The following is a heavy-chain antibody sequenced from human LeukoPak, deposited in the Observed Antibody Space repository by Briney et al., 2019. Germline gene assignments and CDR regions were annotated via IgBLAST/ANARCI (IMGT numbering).Heavy chain of an antibody. CDR3: ARVSPAGATIFGE. V-gene: IGHV3-48*01. CDR2: ISSSSSTI. CDR1: GFTFSSYS. D-gene: IGHD3-3*01. J-gene: IGHJ4*02. Sequence: PGVSLRLSGAASGFTFSSYSMNWVRQAPGIGLEWVSYISSSSSTIYYAYSGKGRFTSSRDNAKNSLYLQMNSLRAEDTAVYYCARVSPAGATIFGEGGQGTLVTVSS.